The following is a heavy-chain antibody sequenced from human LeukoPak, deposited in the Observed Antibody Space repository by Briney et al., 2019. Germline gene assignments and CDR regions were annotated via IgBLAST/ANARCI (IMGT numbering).Heavy chain of an antibody. V-gene: IGHV3-23*01. CDR2: INNSGGRT. D-gene: IGHD2-2*01. J-gene: IGHJ3*02. Sequence: GGSLRLSCAASGFTFTSYHMSWVRQAPGKGLEWVSGINNSGGRTFYADSVKGRFTISRDNSKNTLYLEMNSLRAEDTAVYYCAKEPNTMPRKAFHIWGQGTMVTVSS. CDR1: GFTFTSYH. CDR3: AKEPNTMPRKAFHI.